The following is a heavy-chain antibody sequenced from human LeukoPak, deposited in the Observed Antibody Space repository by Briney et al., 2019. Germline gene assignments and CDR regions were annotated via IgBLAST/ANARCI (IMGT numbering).Heavy chain of an antibody. CDR3: ARDGYCSGGSCYSTGWFDP. J-gene: IGHJ5*02. Sequence: SGGSLRLSCAASGFTFSGYAMHWVRQAPRKRLEWVAVISYDGSNNYYADSVEGRFTISRDNSKNTLYLQMNSLRAEDTAVYYCARDGYCSGGSCYSTGWFDPWGQGTLVTVSS. V-gene: IGHV3-30-3*01. CDR1: GFTFSGYA. D-gene: IGHD2-15*01. CDR2: ISYDGSNN.